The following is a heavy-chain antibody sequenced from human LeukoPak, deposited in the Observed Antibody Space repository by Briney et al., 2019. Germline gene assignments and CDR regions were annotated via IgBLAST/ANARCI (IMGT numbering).Heavy chain of an antibody. CDR3: ARRSMDV. CDR2: ISGDNGDT. CDR1: GYTFTSYG. J-gene: IGHJ6*02. Sequence: AASVKVSCKASGYTFTSYGISSVRQAPGQGLEWVGWISGDNGDTKYAQNFQGRVTMSTDTSTSTAYMELRSLRSDDTAVYYCARRSMDVWGQGTTVTVSS. V-gene: IGHV1-18*01.